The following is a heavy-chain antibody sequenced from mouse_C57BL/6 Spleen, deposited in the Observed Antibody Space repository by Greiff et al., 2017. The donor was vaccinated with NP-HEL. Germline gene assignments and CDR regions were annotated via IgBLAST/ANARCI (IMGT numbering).Heavy chain of an antibody. J-gene: IGHJ3*01. CDR2: FHPYNDDT. V-gene: IGHV1-47*01. Sequence: QVQLKESGAELVKPGASVKMSCKASGYTFTTYPIEWMKQNHGKSLEWIGNFHPYNDDTKYNEKFKGKATLTVEKSSSTVYLELSRLTSDDSAVYYCARRGNYAAWFAYWGQGTLVTVSA. D-gene: IGHD2-1*01. CDR3: ARRGNYAAWFAY. CDR1: GYTFTTYP.